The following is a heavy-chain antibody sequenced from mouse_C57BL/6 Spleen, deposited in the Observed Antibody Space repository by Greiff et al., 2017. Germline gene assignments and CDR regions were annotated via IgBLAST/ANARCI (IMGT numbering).Heavy chain of an antibody. CDR2: INPSSGYT. CDR3: ARIYYCNDYYAMDY. V-gene: IGHV1-4*01. J-gene: IGHJ4*01. Sequence: QVQLQQSGAELARPGASVKMSCTASGYNITSYTMHWVKQRPGQGLEWIGYINPSSGYTKYTQKFKDKATLTADKSSSTAYLQLSSLTAEDSAVYYCARIYYCNDYYAMDYWGQGTSVTVSS. D-gene: IGHD2-2*01. CDR1: GYNITSYT.